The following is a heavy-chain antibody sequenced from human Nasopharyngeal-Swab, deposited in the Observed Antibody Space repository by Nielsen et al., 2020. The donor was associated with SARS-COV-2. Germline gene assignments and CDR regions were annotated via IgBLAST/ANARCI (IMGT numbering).Heavy chain of an antibody. Sequence: GESLKISCAASGFTFSSYGMHWVRQAPGKGLEWVAVISCDGSNKYYADSVKGRFTISRDNSKNTLYLQMNSLRAEDTAVYYCAKDRITMIVVVPDYWGRGTLVTVSS. CDR2: ISCDGSNK. CDR1: GFTFSSYG. V-gene: IGHV3-30*18. CDR3: AKDRITMIVVVPDY. J-gene: IGHJ4*02. D-gene: IGHD3-22*01.